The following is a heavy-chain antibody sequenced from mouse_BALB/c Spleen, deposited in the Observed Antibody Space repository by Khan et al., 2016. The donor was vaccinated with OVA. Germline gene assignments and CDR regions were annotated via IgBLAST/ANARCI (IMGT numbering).Heavy chain of an antibody. J-gene: IGHJ2*01. CDR2: ISYSGST. D-gene: IGHD2-10*02. Sequence: EVQLVESGPGLVKPSQSLSLTCTVTGYSITSDYAWNWIRQFPGNKLEWMGYISYSGSTSYNPSLKSRISITRDTSKNQFFLQLNSVTTEDTATSYCARKEYGNVYYFDYWGEGATLTVAS. CDR1: GYSITSDYA. CDR3: ARKEYGNVYYFDY. V-gene: IGHV3-2*02.